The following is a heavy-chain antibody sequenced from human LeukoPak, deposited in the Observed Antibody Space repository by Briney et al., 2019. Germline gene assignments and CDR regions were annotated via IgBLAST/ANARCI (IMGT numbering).Heavy chain of an antibody. CDR3: AKGNGYSYGRYYFDY. J-gene: IGHJ4*02. CDR2: ITASGGNT. V-gene: IGHV3-23*01. D-gene: IGHD5-18*01. CDR1: GFTFSSYA. Sequence: GGSLRLSCAASGFTFSSYAMGWVRQAPGEGLEWVSAITASGGNTYYADSVKGRFTISRDNSKNTLYLQVNSLRAEDTAVYYCAKGNGYSYGRYYFDYWGQGTLVTVSS.